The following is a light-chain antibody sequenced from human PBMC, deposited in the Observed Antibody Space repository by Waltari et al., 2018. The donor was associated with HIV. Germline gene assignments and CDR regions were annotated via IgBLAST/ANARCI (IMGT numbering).Light chain of an antibody. CDR2: KVS. V-gene: IGKV2-30*01. Sequence: DVVMAPSPLPVPVTVGHPAFISSRSSPSLLYTDGTTYLSWFRQRPVQSPSRLIYKVSVRDSGVPDRFSGSGSGTDFTLKITRVEVDDVGIYYCMQSSHWPRTFGQGTKLEI. CDR1: PSLLYTDGTTY. J-gene: IGKJ2*02. CDR3: MQSSHWPRT.